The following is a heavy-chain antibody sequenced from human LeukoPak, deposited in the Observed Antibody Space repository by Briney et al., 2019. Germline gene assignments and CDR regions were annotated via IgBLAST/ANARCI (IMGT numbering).Heavy chain of an antibody. CDR3: ARDPDRWIPFTMVEYDY. CDR1: GFTFSSYG. D-gene: IGHD2-8*01. V-gene: IGHV3-30*02. Sequence: GGSLRLSCAASGFTFSSYGMHWVRQAPGKGLEWVAFIRYDGSNKYYADSVKGRFTISRDNSKNTLYLQMNSLRAEDTAVYYCARDPDRWIPFTMVEYDYWGQGTLVTVSS. CDR2: IRYDGSNK. J-gene: IGHJ4*02.